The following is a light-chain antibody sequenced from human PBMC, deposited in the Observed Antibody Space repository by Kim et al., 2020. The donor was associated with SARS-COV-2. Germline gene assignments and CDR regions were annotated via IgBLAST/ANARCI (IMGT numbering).Light chain of an antibody. V-gene: IGLV6-57*01. Sequence: VTTSCTRTSGSIAINYVPWYQHRPGSSPITVISEDNQRPSGVPARFSCSIDSSSNSASLTISGLQTEDEAYYFCQSYDSRMNVWVFGGGTKLTVL. CDR3: QSYDSRMNVWV. CDR2: EDN. CDR1: SGSIAINY. J-gene: IGLJ3*02.